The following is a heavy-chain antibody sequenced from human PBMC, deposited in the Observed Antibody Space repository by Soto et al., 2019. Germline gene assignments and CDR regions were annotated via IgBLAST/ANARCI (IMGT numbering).Heavy chain of an antibody. CDR2: ISYDGSNK. CDR3: ARDPTPYDSSGFDY. J-gene: IGHJ4*02. D-gene: IGHD3-22*01. V-gene: IGHV3-30-3*01. CDR1: GFTFSSYA. Sequence: GSLRLSCAASGFTFSSYAMHWVRQAPGKGLEWVAVISYDGSNKYYADSVKGRFTISRDNSKNTLYLQMNSLRAEDTAVYYCARDPTPYDSSGFDYWGQGTLVTVSS.